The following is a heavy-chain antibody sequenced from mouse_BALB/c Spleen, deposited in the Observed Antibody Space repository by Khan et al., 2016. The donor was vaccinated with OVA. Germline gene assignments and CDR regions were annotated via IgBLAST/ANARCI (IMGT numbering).Heavy chain of an antibody. V-gene: IGHV2-9*02. CDR2: IWAGGST. CDR1: GFSLTSYG. D-gene: IGHD1-3*01. J-gene: IGHJ2*01. CDR3: ARLEDI. Sequence: LQESGPGLVAPSQSLSITCTVSGFSLTSYGVHWVRQPPGKGLEWLGVIWAGGSTNYNSAIMSRLSISKDNSKSQVFFKMNSLQTEDTAMYYCARLEDIWGQGTTLTVSS.